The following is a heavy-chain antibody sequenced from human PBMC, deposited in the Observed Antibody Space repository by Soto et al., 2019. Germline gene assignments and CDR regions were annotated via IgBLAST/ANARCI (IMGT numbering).Heavy chain of an antibody. D-gene: IGHD4-17*01. V-gene: IGHV4-39*01. CDR2: IIYSGAT. CDR1: GGAISSNNYF. Sequence: SETLSLTCNVSGGAISSNNYFWGWVLHPPGKTLEWIGHIIYSGATHYNESLKSRVTISVDTSKNQFSLRLNSLTPADTAVYYCPRGGGFYGGLFDYWGQGTLVTVSS. J-gene: IGHJ4*02. CDR3: PRGGGFYGGLFDY.